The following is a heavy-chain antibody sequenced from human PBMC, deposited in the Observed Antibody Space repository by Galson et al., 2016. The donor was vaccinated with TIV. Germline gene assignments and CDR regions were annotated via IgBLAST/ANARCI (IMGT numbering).Heavy chain of an antibody. CDR1: GDTFTSYP. V-gene: IGHV1-69*13. Sequence: SVKVSCKASGDTFTSYPFNWVRQAPGQGLEWMGGIIPLFGTTNYAPKFQGRVTVTADESTSTLYLDLSSLRSEDTAVYYCAKDRNTALDTYHYYSGMDVWGQGTTVTVSS. CDR2: IIPLFGTT. CDR3: AKDRNTALDTYHYYSGMDV. J-gene: IGHJ6*02. D-gene: IGHD5-18*01.